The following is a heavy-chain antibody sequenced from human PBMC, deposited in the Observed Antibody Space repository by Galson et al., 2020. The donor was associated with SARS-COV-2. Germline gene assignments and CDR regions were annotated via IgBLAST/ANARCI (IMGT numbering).Heavy chain of an antibody. J-gene: IGHJ6*02. CDR2: IYHSGST. D-gene: IGHD3-16*01. V-gene: IGHV4-30-2*01. Sequence: ETSETLSLTCAVSGGSISSGDSSWSWIRQPPGKGLEWIGYIYHSGSTYYNPSLKSRVTISLDRSKTQFSLMLKSVTAADTAVYFCARALRTLVFNGTDGWGQGTTVTVSS. CDR1: GGSISSGDSS. CDR3: ARALRTLVFNGTDG.